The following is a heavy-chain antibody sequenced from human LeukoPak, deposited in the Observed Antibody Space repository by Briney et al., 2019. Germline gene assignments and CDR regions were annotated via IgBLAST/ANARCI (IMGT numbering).Heavy chain of an antibody. D-gene: IGHD1-26*01. J-gene: IGHJ4*02. CDR1: GFTFSSYS. CDR3: ARDWDSGSYRQTGFDY. Sequence: AGGSLRLSCAASGFTFSSYSMNWVRQAPGKGLEWVSSISSSSSYIYYADSVKGRFTISRDNAKNSLYLQMNSLRAEDTAVYYCARDWDSGSYRQTGFDYWGQGTLVTVSS. CDR2: ISSSSSYI. V-gene: IGHV3-21*01.